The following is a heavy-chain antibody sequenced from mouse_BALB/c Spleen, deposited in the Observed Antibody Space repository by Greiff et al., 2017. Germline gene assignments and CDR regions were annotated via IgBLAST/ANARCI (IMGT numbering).Heavy chain of an antibody. CDR3: ARYGRTYAMDY. V-gene: IGHV1-14*01. J-gene: IGHJ4*01. CDR2: INPYNDGT. D-gene: IGHD1-1*02. Sequence: VQLKESGPELVKPGASVKMSCKASGYTFTSYAMHWVKQKPGQGLEWIGYINPYNDGTKYNEKFKGKATLTSDKSSSTAYMELSSLTSEDSAVYYCARYGRTYAMDYWGQGTAVTVSS. CDR1: GYTFTSYA.